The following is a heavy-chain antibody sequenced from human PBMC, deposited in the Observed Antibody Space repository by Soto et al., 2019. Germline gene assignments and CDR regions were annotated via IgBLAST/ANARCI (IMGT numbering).Heavy chain of an antibody. CDR2: ISAYNGNT. J-gene: IGHJ4*02. D-gene: IGHD6-6*01. V-gene: IGHV1-18*04. CDR1: GYTFTSYG. CDR3: ARDPRQSSSSVDY. Sequence: QVQLVQSGDEVKKPGASVKVSCKASGYTFTSYGISWVRQAPGQGLEWMGWISAYNGNTNYAQKLQGRVTMTTDTTTSTAYRELRSLRSDDTAVYYCARDPRQSSSSVDYWGQGTLVTVSS.